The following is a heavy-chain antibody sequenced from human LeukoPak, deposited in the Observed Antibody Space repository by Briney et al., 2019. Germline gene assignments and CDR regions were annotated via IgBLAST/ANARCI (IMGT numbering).Heavy chain of an antibody. V-gene: IGHV1-18*01. CDR3: AAVRGGGDFGI. D-gene: IGHD3-10*01. Sequence: ASVKVSCKASGYAFTRYGFSWVRQAPGQGLEWMGWISAYNGDTNYAQKLQGRVTMTTDTSTSTAYMELRSLRSDDTAVYYCAAVRGGGDFGIWGQGTMVTVSS. CDR1: GYAFTRYG. J-gene: IGHJ3*02. CDR2: ISAYNGDT.